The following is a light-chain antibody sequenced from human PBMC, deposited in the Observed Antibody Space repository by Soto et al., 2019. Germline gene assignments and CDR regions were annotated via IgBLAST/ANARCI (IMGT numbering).Light chain of an antibody. CDR2: GAY. Sequence: EIVMTQSPATLSVSPGERATLSCRDSQSVSSNLAWYQQKPGQAPRLLIYGAYTRATGIPATFSGSGSGTEFTLTISSLQSEDFAVYYCQQYNNWPPITCGQGTRLEIK. V-gene: IGKV3-15*01. CDR1: QSVSSN. J-gene: IGKJ5*01. CDR3: QQYNNWPPIT.